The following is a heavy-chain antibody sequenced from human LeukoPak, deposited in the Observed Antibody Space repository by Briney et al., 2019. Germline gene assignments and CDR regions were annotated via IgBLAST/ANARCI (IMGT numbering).Heavy chain of an antibody. J-gene: IGHJ4*02. CDR3: ARDLSYDSSGYYPTGLDY. Sequence: GGSLRLSCAASGFTFSSYAMHWVRQAPGKGLEWVAVISYDGSNKYYADSVKGRFTISRDNSKNALYLQMNSPRAEDTAVYYCARDLSYDSSGYYPTGLDYWGQGTLVTVSS. V-gene: IGHV3-30-3*01. D-gene: IGHD3-22*01. CDR1: GFTFSSYA. CDR2: ISYDGSNK.